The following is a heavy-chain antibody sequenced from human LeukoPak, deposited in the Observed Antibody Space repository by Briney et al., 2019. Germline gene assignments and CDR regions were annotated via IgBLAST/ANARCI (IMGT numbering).Heavy chain of an antibody. CDR2: IYHSGSI. CDR3: ARDLAYYDFWSGYPPLDAFDI. Sequence: SETLSLTCTVSGYSISSGYYWGWIRQPPGKGLEWIGSIYHSGSIYYNPSLKSRVTISVDTSKNQFSLKLSSVTAADTAVYYCARDLAYYDFWSGYPPLDAFDIWGQGTMVTVSS. CDR1: GYSISSGYY. V-gene: IGHV4-38-2*02. J-gene: IGHJ3*02. D-gene: IGHD3-3*01.